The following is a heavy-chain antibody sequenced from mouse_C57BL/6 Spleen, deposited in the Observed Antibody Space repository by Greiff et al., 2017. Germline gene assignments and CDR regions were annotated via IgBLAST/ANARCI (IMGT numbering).Heavy chain of an antibody. J-gene: IGHJ2*01. D-gene: IGHD1-1*01. CDR2: INPSNGGT. CDR3: ARRGLDVTTVVPYYFDY. Sequence: QVQLQQPGTELVKPGASVKLSCKASGYTFTSYWMHWVKQRPGQGLEWIGNINPSNGGTHYNEKFKSKATLTVDTSSSTAYMQLSSLTSEDSSVYYCARRGLDVTTVVPYYFDYWGQGTTLTVSS. V-gene: IGHV1-53*01. CDR1: GYTFTSYW.